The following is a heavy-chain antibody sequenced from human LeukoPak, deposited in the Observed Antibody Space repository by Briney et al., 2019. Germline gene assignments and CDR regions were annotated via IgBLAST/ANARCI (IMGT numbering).Heavy chain of an antibody. CDR1: GDSISSSVYY. Sequence: SETLSLTCSVSGDSISSSVYYWGWIRQPPGKGLEWIGSIYYSGSTYYNLSLKSRVTISVDTSKNQFSLKIYSVTATDTAMYYCARPTYSPFAFDIWGQGSMVTVSS. CDR3: ARPTYSPFAFDI. CDR2: IYYSGST. V-gene: IGHV4-39*01. J-gene: IGHJ3*02. D-gene: IGHD2-15*01.